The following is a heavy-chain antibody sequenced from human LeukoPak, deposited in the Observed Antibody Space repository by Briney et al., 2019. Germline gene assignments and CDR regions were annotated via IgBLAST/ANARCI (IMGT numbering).Heavy chain of an antibody. CDR2: IDPSESYT. J-gene: IGHJ4*02. D-gene: IGHD3-22*01. Sequence: GESLRISCKGFGYNFANYWISWVRQMPGEGLEWMGRIDPSESYTNYSPSFQGHVTISADKSISTAYLQWSSLRASDTAMYYCALLLRSGYLADYWGQGTLVTVSS. CDR1: GYNFANYW. V-gene: IGHV5-10-1*01. CDR3: ALLLRSGYLADY.